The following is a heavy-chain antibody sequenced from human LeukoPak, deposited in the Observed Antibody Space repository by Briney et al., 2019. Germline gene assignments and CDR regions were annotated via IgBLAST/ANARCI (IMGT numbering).Heavy chain of an antibody. V-gene: IGHV4-34*01. D-gene: IGHD2-2*02. Sequence: SETLSLTCAVYGGSFSGYYWSWIRQPPGKGLEWIGEINHSGSTNYNPSLKSRVTISVDTSKNQFSLKLSSVTAADTAVYYCARGELDFNCSSTSCYNIWFDPWGQGNPGHRLL. CDR3: ARGELDFNCSSTSCYNIWFDP. CDR1: GGSFSGYY. CDR2: INHSGST. J-gene: IGHJ5*02.